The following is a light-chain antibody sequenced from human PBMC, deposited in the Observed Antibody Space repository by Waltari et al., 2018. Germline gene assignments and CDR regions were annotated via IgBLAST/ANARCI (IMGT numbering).Light chain of an antibody. V-gene: IGKV3-20*01. CDR3: HQFGSTSWT. CDR1: QSVSTNY. CDR2: GTS. J-gene: IGKJ1*01. Sequence: EIVLTQSPGTLSLSPGERATLSCRASQSVSTNYLAWYQQKPGQAPRRLIYGTSSRATGIPDRFTGSGSETDFTLTISRLEPEDFAVYYCHQFGSTSWTFGQGTKVEIK.